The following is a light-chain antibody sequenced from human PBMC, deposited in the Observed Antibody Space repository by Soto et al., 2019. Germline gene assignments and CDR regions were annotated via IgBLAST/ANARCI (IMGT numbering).Light chain of an antibody. J-gene: IGLJ2*01. V-gene: IGLV3-21*04. Sequence: SSELTQPPSVSVAPGKTARITCGGNNIGRKSVHWYQQKPGQAPVLVIYYDSDRPSGIPERFSGSNSGNTATLTISRVEAGDEADYYCQVWDSSSEYVVFGGGTKLTVL. CDR1: NIGRKS. CDR3: QVWDSSSEYVV. CDR2: YDS.